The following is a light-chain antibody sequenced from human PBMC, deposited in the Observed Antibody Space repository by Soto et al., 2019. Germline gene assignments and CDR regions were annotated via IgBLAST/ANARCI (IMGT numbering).Light chain of an antibody. Sequence: DVVMTQSPLSLPVTLGQPASISCRPSQSLIHSDGNIYLGRFQQRPGQSPRRLIYEVSDRDSGVPVRFTGSGSGTDVTVKISSVEAEDVCVYDCMRGTKSPWTFGQETEEEIK. CDR3: MRGTKSPWT. J-gene: IGKJ1*01. CDR1: QSLIHSDGNIY. V-gene: IGKV2-30*02. CDR2: EVS.